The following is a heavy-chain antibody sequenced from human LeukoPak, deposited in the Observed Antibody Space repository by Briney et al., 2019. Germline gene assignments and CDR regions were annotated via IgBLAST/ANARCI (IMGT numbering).Heavy chain of an antibody. V-gene: IGHV1-69*06. CDR1: GGTFSSYT. J-gene: IGHJ4*02. CDR2: IIPIFVTP. D-gene: IGHD3-10*01. Sequence: GASVKVSCKASGGTFSSYTISWVRQAPGQGLEWLGAIIPIFVTPNYAQNFQGRITITADKSTSTAYMELSSLRSEDTAVYYCARVGGDYYGSGSYPYYFDYWGRGTLVTVSS. CDR3: ARVGGDYYGSGSYPYYFDY.